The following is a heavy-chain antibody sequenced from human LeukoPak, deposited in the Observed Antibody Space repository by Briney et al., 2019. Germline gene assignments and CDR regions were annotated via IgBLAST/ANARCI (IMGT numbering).Heavy chain of an antibody. D-gene: IGHD4/OR15-4a*01. V-gene: IGHV3-48*01. Sequence: GGSLRLSCVASGFSFSLYSMKWVRQAPGKGLEWVSYISDTSAMYYADSVRGRFTISRDNAKNSLFLQMNSLRVEDTGVYYCAKESGALGAPLYDYWGQGILVTGSS. J-gene: IGHJ4*02. CDR3: AKESGALGAPLYDY. CDR2: ISDTSAM. CDR1: GFSFSLYS.